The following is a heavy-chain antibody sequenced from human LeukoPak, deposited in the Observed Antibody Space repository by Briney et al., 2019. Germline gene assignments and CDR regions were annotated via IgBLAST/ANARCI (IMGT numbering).Heavy chain of an antibody. D-gene: IGHD2-15*01. Sequence: GPVKVSCNASGYTFPSYDINWVRPATGQGLEWMGWMNPNSGNTGYAQKFQGRVTMTRNTSISTAYMELSSLRSEDTAVYYCARAGGYCGRISCPYYFDYWGQGSLVAVSS. J-gene: IGHJ4*02. V-gene: IGHV1-8*01. CDR2: MNPNSGNT. CDR3: ARAGGYCGRISCPYYFDY. CDR1: GYTFPSYD.